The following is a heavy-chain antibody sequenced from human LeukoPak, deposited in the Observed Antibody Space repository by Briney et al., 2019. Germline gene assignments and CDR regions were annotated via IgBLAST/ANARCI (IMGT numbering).Heavy chain of an antibody. V-gene: IGHV7-4-1*02. Sequence: ASVKVSCKASGGTFSSYAISWVRQAPGQGLEWMGWINTNTGNPTYAQGFTGRFVFSLDTSVSTAYLQISSLKAEDTAVYYCARGGPVEMATTPIDYWGQGTPVTVSS. CDR3: ARGGPVEMATTPIDY. J-gene: IGHJ4*02. CDR2: INTNTGNP. CDR1: GGTFSSYA. D-gene: IGHD5-24*01.